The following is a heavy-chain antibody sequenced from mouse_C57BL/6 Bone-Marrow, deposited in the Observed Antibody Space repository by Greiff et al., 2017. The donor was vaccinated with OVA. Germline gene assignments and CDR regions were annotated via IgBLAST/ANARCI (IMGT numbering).Heavy chain of an antibody. CDR3: ARSGGPRVWFAY. CDR1: GYTFNSYW. Sequence: QVQLQQPGAELVKPGASVKMSCKASGYTFNSYWITWVKQRPGQGLEWIGDIYPGSGSTNYNEKFKSKATLTVDTSSSTAYMQLSSLTSEDSAVYYCARSGGPRVWFAYWGQGTLVTVSA. D-gene: IGHD1-1*02. J-gene: IGHJ3*01. V-gene: IGHV1-55*01. CDR2: IYPGSGST.